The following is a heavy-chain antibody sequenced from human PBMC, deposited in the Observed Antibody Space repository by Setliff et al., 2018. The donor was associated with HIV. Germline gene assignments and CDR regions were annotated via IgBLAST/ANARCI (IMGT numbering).Heavy chain of an antibody. CDR1: GFTFNNYG. D-gene: IGHD5-18*01. CDR3: AKSMRGFTYGKFDY. CDR2: IWYDGTNK. Sequence: PGGSLRLSCEASGFTFNNYGMHWVRQAPGEGLEWVAVIWYDGTNKYYADSVKGRFTISRDNSKNTLYLEMASLRAEDTALYYCAKSMRGFTYGKFDYWGQGTQVTVS. J-gene: IGHJ4*02. V-gene: IGHV3-33*06.